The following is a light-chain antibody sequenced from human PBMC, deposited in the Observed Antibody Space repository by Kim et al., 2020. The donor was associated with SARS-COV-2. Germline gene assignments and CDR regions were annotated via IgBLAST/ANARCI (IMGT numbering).Light chain of an antibody. CDR2: EVS. CDR3: SSYAGSNNLV. J-gene: IGLJ2*01. Sequence: GPSVTISCTGTSSDVGGYNYVSWYQQHPGKAPKLSIYEVSKRPSGVPDRFSGSKSGNTASLTVSGLQAEDEADYYCSSYAGSNNLVFGGGTQLTVL. V-gene: IGLV2-8*01. CDR1: SSDVGGYNY.